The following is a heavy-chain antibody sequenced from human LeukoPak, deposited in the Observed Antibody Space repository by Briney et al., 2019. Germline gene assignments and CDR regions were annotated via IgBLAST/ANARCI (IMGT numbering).Heavy chain of an antibody. CDR3: ARVGVDYSGNIIKYYFDY. J-gene: IGHJ4*02. Sequence: GSLRLSCAASGFAFSSYSMSWVRQPPGKGLEWIGSIYYSGSTNYNPSLKSRVIISVDTSKNQFSLKLSPVTAADTAVYYCARVGVDYSGNIIKYYFDYWGQGTLVTVSS. V-gene: IGHV4-59*01. CDR2: IYYSGST. CDR1: GFAFSSYS. D-gene: IGHD4-23*01.